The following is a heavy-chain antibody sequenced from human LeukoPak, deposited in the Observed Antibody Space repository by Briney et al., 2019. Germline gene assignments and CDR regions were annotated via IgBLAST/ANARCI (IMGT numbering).Heavy chain of an antibody. V-gene: IGHV3-48*03. D-gene: IGHD6-6*01. CDR1: GFTFSSYE. J-gene: IGHJ4*02. CDR3: ASIAAPLGEYFDY. Sequence: GGSLRLSCAASGFTFSSYEMNWVRQAPGKGLEWVSYISSSGSTIYYADSVKGRFTISRDNAKNSLYLQMNSLRAEDTAVYYCASIAAPLGEYFDYRSQGTLVTVSS. CDR2: ISSSGSTI.